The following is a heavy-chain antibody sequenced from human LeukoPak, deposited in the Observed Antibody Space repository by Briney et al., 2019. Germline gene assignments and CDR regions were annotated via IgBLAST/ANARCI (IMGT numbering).Heavy chain of an antibody. CDR1: GFTFSSYA. D-gene: IGHD3-10*01. CDR2: ISKDGSNE. CDR3: AREAYYRSGRSRQPSPV. Sequence: PGGSLRLSCAASGFTFSSYAMYWVRQAPGKGLEWVALISKDGSNEDHADSVKGRFTISRDNSRTTLYLQMSSLRPEDTAVYYCAREAYYRSGRSRQPSPVWGQGTLVTVSS. J-gene: IGHJ4*02. V-gene: IGHV3-30*15.